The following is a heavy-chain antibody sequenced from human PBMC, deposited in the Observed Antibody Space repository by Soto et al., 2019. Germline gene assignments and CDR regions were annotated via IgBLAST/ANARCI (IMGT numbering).Heavy chain of an antibody. CDR2: INQSGST. CDR3: ARTYSSSWSPFDY. V-gene: IGHV4-61*08. D-gene: IGHD6-13*01. CDR1: GDSVSSRGYF. Sequence: SETLSLTCTVSGDSVSSRGYFWAWLRQPPGKGLEWIGEINQSGSTNYNPSLKSRVTISVDTSKNQFSLKLSSVTAADTAVYYCARTYSSSWSPFDYWGQGTLVTVSS. J-gene: IGHJ4*02.